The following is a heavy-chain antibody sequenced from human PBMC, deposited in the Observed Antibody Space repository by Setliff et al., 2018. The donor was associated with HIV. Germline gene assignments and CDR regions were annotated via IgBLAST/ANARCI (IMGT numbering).Heavy chain of an antibody. CDR3: ARAINKAFDI. Sequence: PSETLSLTCTVSGGSTSGYYWNWIRQSPGKGLEWIGHMYISGSTTYNPSLKSRVTLSVDTSRNQFSLNLSSVPAADTAVYYCARAINKAFDIWGQGTMVTVSS. CDR2: MYISGST. CDR1: GGSTSGYY. V-gene: IGHV4-4*08. J-gene: IGHJ3*02.